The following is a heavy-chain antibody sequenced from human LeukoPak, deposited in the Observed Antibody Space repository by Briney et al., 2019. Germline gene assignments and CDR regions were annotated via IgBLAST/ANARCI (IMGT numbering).Heavy chain of an antibody. D-gene: IGHD3-22*01. CDR1: GFTFSSYS. Sequence: GGSLRLSCAASGFTFSSYSMNWVRQAPGKGLEWVSSISSSSSYIYYADSVKGRFTISRDNSKNTLYLQMNSLRAEDTAVYYCAKDWYYYDSSCSMSFDYWGQGTLVTVSS. CDR3: AKDWYYYDSSCSMSFDY. V-gene: IGHV3-21*04. CDR2: ISSSSSYI. J-gene: IGHJ4*02.